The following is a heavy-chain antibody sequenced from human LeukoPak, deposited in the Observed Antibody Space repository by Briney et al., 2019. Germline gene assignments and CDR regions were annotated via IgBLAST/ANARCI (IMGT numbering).Heavy chain of an antibody. CDR3: ERDLSGSLYFDY. CDR1: GASISSYY. CDR2: LYISGST. J-gene: IGHJ4*02. V-gene: IGHV4-4*07. D-gene: IGHD3-10*01. Sequence: SETLSLTCSVSGASISSYYYNWIRQTAGGGLEWIGRLYISGSTDYNPSLKSRVTISVDTSNNQFFLELTSVTAADTAVYFCERDLSGSLYFDYWGQGVLVTVSS.